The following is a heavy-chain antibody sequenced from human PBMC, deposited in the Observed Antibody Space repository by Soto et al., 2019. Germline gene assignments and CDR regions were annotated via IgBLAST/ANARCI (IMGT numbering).Heavy chain of an antibody. CDR2: TSDSGSS. Sequence: QVQLQESGPGLVKPSETLSLTCTVSGGSISSDYWSWIRQPPGKGLDWIGYTSDSGSSNYNPSLRPRVTLLVDTSKTQFSLKLSSVTAADTAVYYCASFYILTGYSDYWRQGTLVNVS. V-gene: IGHV4-59*01. CDR3: ASFYILTGYSDY. D-gene: IGHD3-9*01. J-gene: IGHJ4*02. CDR1: GGSISSDY.